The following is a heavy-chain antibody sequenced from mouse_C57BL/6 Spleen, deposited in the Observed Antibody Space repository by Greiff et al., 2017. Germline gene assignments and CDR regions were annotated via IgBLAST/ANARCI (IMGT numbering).Heavy chain of an antibody. V-gene: IGHV1-80*01. CDR2: IYPGDGDN. Sequence: VHLVESGAELVKPGASVKISCKASGYAFSSYWMNWVKQRPGQGLEWIGQIYPGDGDNNYNGEFKGKATLTTDKSSSTAYMQLSSLTSEDSAVYSCARDYGSSYGGYYFDYWGQGTTLTVSS. D-gene: IGHD1-1*01. J-gene: IGHJ2*01. CDR3: ARDYGSSYGGYYFDY. CDR1: GYAFSSYW.